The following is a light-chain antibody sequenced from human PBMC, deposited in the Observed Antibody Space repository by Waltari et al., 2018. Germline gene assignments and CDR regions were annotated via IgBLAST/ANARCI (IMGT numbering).Light chain of an antibody. CDR1: SSAFGVYNL. V-gene: IGLV2-23*03. J-gene: IGLJ2*01. CDR2: EGS. Sequence: QSALTQPASGSGSPGQSITISCTGTSSAFGVYNLVPWYQQHPGKAPKLLIYEGSKRPSGVSNRFSGSKSGNTASLTISGLQTEDEADYYCCSYAGSSIFVVFGGGTKLTVL. CDR3: CSYAGSSIFVV.